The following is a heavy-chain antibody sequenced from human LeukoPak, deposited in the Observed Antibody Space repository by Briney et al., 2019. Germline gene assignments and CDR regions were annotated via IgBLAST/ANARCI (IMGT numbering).Heavy chain of an antibody. J-gene: IGHJ4*02. V-gene: IGHV4-34*01. D-gene: IGHD6-13*01. CDR2: INHSGST. Sequence: PSETLSLTCAVYGGPFSGYYWSWIRQPPGKGLEWIGEINHSGSTNYNPSLKRRVTISVDTSKNQFSLKLSFVTAADTAVYYCARRRGYSSSWYANFDDWGQGTLVTVSS. CDR1: GGPFSGYY. CDR3: ARRRGYSSSWYANFDD.